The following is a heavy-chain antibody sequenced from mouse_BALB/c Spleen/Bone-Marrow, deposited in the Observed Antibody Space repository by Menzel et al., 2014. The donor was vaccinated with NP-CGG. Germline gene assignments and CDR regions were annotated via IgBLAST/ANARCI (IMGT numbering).Heavy chain of an antibody. Sequence: VQLQQSGAELVKPGASVKLSCTASGFSIKDTYMHWVKQRPEQGLEWIGRIDPANGNTKYDPKFQGKATITADTSSNTAYLQLSSLPSEDTAVYYCANYYYGSSLFAYWGQGTLVTVSA. CDR2: IDPANGNT. D-gene: IGHD1-1*01. CDR1: GFSIKDTY. J-gene: IGHJ3*01. V-gene: IGHV14-3*02. CDR3: ANYYYGSSLFAY.